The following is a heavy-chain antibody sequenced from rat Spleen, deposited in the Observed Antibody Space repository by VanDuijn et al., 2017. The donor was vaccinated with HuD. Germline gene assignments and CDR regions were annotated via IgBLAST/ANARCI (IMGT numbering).Heavy chain of an antibody. CDR1: GFTFSNYG. CDR3: AKGLTGGWYFDF. J-gene: IGHJ1*01. CDR2: ISYDGSST. D-gene: IGHD5-1*01. Sequence: EVQLVESGGGLVQPGRSMKLSCAASGFTFSNYGMAWVCQAPTKGLEWVATISYDGSSTYYPDSVKGRFTISRDSAENTVYLQMNSLRSEDTATYYCAKGLTGGWYFDFWGPGTMVTVSS. V-gene: IGHV5-29*01.